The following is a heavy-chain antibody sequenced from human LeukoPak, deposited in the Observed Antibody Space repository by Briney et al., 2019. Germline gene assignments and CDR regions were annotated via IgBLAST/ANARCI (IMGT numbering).Heavy chain of an antibody. D-gene: IGHD5-24*01. V-gene: IGHV4-59*12. J-gene: IGHJ4*02. Sequence: SETLSLTCTVSGGSISSYYWSWIRQPPGKGLEWIGYVYNSGSTNFNPSLKTRVTISLDTSKNQFSLKLSSVTAADTAVYHCARSTGGDGFNRLYYFDYWGQGALVTVSS. CDR3: ARSTGGDGFNRLYYFDY. CDR2: VYNSGST. CDR1: GGSISSYY.